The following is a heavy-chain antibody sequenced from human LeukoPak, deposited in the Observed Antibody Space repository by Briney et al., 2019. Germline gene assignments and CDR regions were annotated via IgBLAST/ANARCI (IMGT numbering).Heavy chain of an antibody. CDR1: GFTFSDYY. CDR2: IISSGSTI. Sequence: KAGGSLRLSCAASGFTFSDYYMSWIRQAPGKGLEWVSYIISSGSTIYYADSVKGRFTISRDNAKNSLYLQMNSLRAEDTAVYYCARDPPKAADYYYYGMDVWGQGTTVTVSS. V-gene: IGHV3-11*01. J-gene: IGHJ6*02. CDR3: ARDPPKAADYYYYGMDV. D-gene: IGHD6-25*01.